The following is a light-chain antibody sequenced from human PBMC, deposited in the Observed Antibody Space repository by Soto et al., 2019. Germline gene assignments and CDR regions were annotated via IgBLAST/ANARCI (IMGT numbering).Light chain of an antibody. CDR3: QHFGYPQWT. Sequence: LVVTQSPGTLSLSPGETAALSCRASQIGSGNYLSWYQQKPGQAPRLLIYATSTRAPGIPDRFSGSGSATDFTLTINRLEPEDSAVYFCQHFGYPQWTFGRGTKVDI. V-gene: IGKV3-20*01. J-gene: IGKJ1*01. CDR1: QIGSGNY. CDR2: ATS.